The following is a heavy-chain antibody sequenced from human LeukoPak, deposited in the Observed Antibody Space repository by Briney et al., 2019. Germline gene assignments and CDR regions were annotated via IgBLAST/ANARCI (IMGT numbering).Heavy chain of an antibody. CDR1: GYTFTGYY. CDR3: ARVVDGSGSYYTNNWFDP. D-gene: IGHD3-10*01. V-gene: IGHV1-2*02. J-gene: IGHJ5*02. CDR2: INPNSGGT. Sequence: GASVKVSCKASGYTFTGYYMHWVRQAPGQGLEWMGWINPNSGGTNYAQKFQGRVTMTRDTSISTAYMELSRLRSDDTAVYYCARVVDGSGSYYTNNWFDPWGQGTLVTVSS.